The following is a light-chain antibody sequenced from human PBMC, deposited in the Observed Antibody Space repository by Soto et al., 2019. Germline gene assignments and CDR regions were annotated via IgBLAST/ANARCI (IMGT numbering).Light chain of an antibody. CDR3: QQYDSSPRT. CDR2: GAS. V-gene: IGKV3-20*01. CDR1: QSISSSY. Sequence: EIVVTQSPGTLSLSPGERATLSCRASQSISSSYLAWYQQKPGQAPRLLIYGASSGATGIPDRFSGSGSGTDFTLTINRLEPEHFAVYYCQQYDSSPRTFGKGTKVDIK. J-gene: IGKJ1*01.